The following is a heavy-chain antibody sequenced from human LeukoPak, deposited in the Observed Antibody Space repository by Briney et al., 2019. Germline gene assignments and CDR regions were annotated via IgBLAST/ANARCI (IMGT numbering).Heavy chain of an antibody. CDR3: ARGTITKLKT. CDR2: INHGGTS. J-gene: IGHJ5*02. CDR1: GGSFSGYY. Sequence: SETLSLTCAVYGGSFSGYYCSWIRQPPGKGLEWIGEINHGGTSNYNPSFQSRVTISLDTSKNHFSLKLNSVTAADTAVNYCARGTITKLKTWGQGALVTVSS. V-gene: IGHV4-34*01. D-gene: IGHD1-14*01.